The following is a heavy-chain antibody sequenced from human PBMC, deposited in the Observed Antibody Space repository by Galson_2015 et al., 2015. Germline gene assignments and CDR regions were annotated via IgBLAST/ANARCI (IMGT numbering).Heavy chain of an antibody. CDR1: GFTFSSYG. CDR2: ISYDGSNK. D-gene: IGHD2-21*02. J-gene: IGHJ4*02. CDR3: AKNAGFQIAYCGGDCYPPDDY. V-gene: IGHV3-30*18. Sequence: SLRLSCAASGFTFSSYGMHWVRQAPGKGLEWVAVISYDGSNKYYADSVKGRFTISRDNSKNTLYLQMNSLRAEDTAVCYCAKNAGFQIAYCGGDCYPPDDYWGQGTLVTVSS.